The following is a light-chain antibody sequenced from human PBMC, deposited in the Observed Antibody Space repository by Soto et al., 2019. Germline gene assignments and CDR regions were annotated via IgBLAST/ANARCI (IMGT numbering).Light chain of an antibody. J-gene: IGKJ5*01. CDR1: PSVTNF. V-gene: IGKV3-11*01. CDR2: GAF. CDR3: QQRNIWPPVT. Sequence: ENVLTQSPGTLSLSPGDRATLSCRASPSVTNFLAWYQQKPGQAPRLLIYGAFNRATGIPARFSGSGSGTDFTLTISSREPEDSAIYYCQQRNIWPPVTFGQGTRLEIK.